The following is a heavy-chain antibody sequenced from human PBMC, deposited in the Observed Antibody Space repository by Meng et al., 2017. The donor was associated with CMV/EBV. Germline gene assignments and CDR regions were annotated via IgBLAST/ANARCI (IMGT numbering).Heavy chain of an antibody. CDR3: ARGVGNIVVVPAATYGMDV. V-gene: IGHV3-20*04. CDR2: INWNGGST. J-gene: IGHJ6*02. D-gene: IGHD2-2*01. Sequence: GGSLRLSCAASGFTFSGSAMHWVRQASGKGLEWVSGINWNGGSTGYADSVKGRFTISRDNAKNSLYLQMNSLRAEDTALYYCARGVGNIVVVPAATYGMDVWGQGTTVTVSS. CDR1: GFTFSGSA.